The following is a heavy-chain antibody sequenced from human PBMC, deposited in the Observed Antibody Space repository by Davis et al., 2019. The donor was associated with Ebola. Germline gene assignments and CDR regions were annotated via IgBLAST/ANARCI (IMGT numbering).Heavy chain of an antibody. CDR2: IIPIFGTA. Sequence: SVKVSCKASGGTFSSYAISWVRQAPGHGLEWMGGIIPIFGTANYAQKFQGRVTITADESTSTAYMELSSLRSEDTAVYYCARAASSGYYSPLCFDLWGRGTLVTVSS. J-gene: IGHJ2*01. CDR3: ARAASSGYYSPLCFDL. CDR1: GGTFSSYA. V-gene: IGHV1-69*13. D-gene: IGHD3-22*01.